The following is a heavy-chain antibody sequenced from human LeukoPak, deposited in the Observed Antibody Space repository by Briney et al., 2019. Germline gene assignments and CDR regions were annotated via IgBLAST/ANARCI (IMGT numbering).Heavy chain of an antibody. J-gene: IGHJ4*02. CDR2: IYYSGST. CDR3: ARQYYYGSGSYC. V-gene: IGHV4-39*01. D-gene: IGHD3-10*01. Sequence: SETLSLNCTVSGGSISSSSYYWGWIRQPPGKGLEWIGSIYYSGSTYYNPSLKSRVTISVDTSKNQFSLRLSSVTAADTAVYYCARQYYYGSGSYCWGQGTLVTVSS. CDR1: GGSISSSSYY.